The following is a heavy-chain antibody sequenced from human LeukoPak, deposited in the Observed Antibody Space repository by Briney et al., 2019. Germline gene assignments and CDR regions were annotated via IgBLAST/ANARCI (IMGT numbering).Heavy chain of an antibody. CDR1: GFTFSDYY. D-gene: IGHD2-15*01. CDR2: IPYDGSNE. J-gene: IGHJ4*02. Sequence: GGSLRLSCAASGFTFSDYYMSWIRQAPGKGLEWVAFIPYDGSNEFYADSVKGRFTISRDNSRSTLFLQMNSLRAEDTAVYYCAKERKLLPFDYWGQGTLVTVSS. V-gene: IGHV3-30*02. CDR3: AKERKLLPFDY.